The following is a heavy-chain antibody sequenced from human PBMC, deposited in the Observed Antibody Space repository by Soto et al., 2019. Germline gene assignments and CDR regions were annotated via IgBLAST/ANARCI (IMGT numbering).Heavy chain of an antibody. CDR2: ISHDGSDR. CDR3: PKEPAMAYQWFDP. J-gene: IGHJ5*02. CDR1: GFTFSGYG. D-gene: IGHD6-19*01. Sequence: QVELVESGGGVVQPGRSLRLSCEASGFTFSGYGMHWVRQVPGKGLEWVAAISHDGSDRYYADSVKSRFTISRDNYKNTLYLQMNSLRSEDTAIYSCPKEPAMAYQWFDPWSKGTLVTVSS. V-gene: IGHV3-30*18.